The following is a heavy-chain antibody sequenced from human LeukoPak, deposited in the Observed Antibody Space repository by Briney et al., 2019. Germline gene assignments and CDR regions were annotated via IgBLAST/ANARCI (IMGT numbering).Heavy chain of an antibody. V-gene: IGHV4-61*02. J-gene: IGHJ3*02. D-gene: IGHD3-22*01. CDR3: ARRWNYNDSFAI. CDR2: IFTSGSP. Sequence: PSETLSLTCGVSGDFISSGTDYWPWIRQPGGKGLEWFGRIFTSGSPTYNSSLESRLTISIDKAKNQFFLKLSSVTAPDTAVYYCARRWNYNDSFAIWGQGKMVTVSS. CDR1: GDFISSGTDY.